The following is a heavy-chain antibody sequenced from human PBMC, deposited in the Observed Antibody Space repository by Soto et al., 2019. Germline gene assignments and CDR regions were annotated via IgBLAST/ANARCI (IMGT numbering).Heavy chain of an antibody. CDR3: ARGCSSTSCYRFDP. CDR2: ISSSGSTI. D-gene: IGHD2-2*02. J-gene: IGHJ5*02. V-gene: IGHV3-48*02. CDR1: GFTFSSYS. Sequence: GGSLRLSCAASGFTFSSYSMNWVRQAPGKGLGWVSYISSSGSTIYYADSVKGRFTISRDNAKNSLYLQMNSLRDEDTAVYYCARGCSSTSCYRFDPWGQGTLVTVSS.